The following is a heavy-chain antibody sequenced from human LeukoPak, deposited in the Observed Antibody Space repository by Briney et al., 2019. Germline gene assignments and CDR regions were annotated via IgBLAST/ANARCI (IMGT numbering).Heavy chain of an antibody. CDR2: IRGSSTII. CDR3: ARVRSGWYFDY. V-gene: IGHV3-48*01. Sequence: PGGSLRLSCAASGFTFSAYSMKWARQPPGKGLEWVSFIRGSSTIISYADSVKGRFTISRDKAKNSLYLQMNSLRAEDTAIYYCARVRSGWYFDYWGQGTPVTVSS. CDR1: GFTFSAYS. D-gene: IGHD6-19*01. J-gene: IGHJ4*02.